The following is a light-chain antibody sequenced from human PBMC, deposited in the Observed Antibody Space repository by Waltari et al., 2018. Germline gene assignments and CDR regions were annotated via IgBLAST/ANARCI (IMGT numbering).Light chain of an antibody. V-gene: IGKV2-28*01. CDR1: QNLLHTNGYNY. CDR3: MQALQSPWS. CDR2: LGA. Sequence: DIVVTQSPLSLPVTPGEPASISCRSSQNLLHTNGYNYLDWYLQKPGQPPQLLIFLGANRASGVPDRFSGSGSGTEFTLKISRVEAEDVGVYYCMQALQSPWSVGQGTKVEIK. J-gene: IGKJ1*01.